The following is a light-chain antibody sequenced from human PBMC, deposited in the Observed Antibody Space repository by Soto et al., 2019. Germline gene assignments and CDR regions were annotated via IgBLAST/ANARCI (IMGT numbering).Light chain of an antibody. Sequence: QSVLTQPASVSGSPGQSITISCTGTSSDVGSYNLVSWYQQHPGKAPKLMIYEVSKRPSGVSNRFSGSKSGNTASLTISGLQAEDEADYYCCSYAGSSVFGTGTKVNVL. J-gene: IGLJ1*01. CDR2: EVS. V-gene: IGLV2-23*02. CDR3: CSYAGSSV. CDR1: SSDVGSYNL.